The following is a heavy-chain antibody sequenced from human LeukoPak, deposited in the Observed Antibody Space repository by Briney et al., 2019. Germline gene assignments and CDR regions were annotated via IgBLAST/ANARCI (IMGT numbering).Heavy chain of an antibody. V-gene: IGHV3-23*01. CDR1: GFTFSSYG. CDR2: ISGSGGST. D-gene: IGHD4-23*01. CDR3: VRGSTVVSRGYFYYYMDV. J-gene: IGHJ6*03. Sequence: GGSLRLSCAASGFTFSSYGMSWVRQAPGKGLEWVSAISGSGGSTYYADSVKGRFTISRDNSKNTLYLQMNSLRAEDTALYYCVRGSTVVSRGYFYYYMDVWGKGTTVTVSS.